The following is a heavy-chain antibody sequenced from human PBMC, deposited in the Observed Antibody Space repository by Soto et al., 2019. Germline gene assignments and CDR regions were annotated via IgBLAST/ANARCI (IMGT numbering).Heavy chain of an antibody. D-gene: IGHD4-17*01. Sequence: QVQLVESGGGVVQPGRSLRLSCAASGFTFSSYGMHWVRQAPGKGLEWVAVISYDGSNKYYADSVKGRFTISRDNSKNTLYLQMNSLRAEDTAVYYCAKPWTTAAKYFDYWGQGTLVTVSS. J-gene: IGHJ4*02. CDR2: ISYDGSNK. V-gene: IGHV3-30*18. CDR1: GFTFSSYG. CDR3: AKPWTTAAKYFDY.